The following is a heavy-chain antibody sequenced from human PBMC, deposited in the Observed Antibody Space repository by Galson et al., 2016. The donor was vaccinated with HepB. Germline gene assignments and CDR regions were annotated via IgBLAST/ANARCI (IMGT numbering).Heavy chain of an antibody. V-gene: IGHV3-33*01. J-gene: IGHJ6*02. Sequence: SLRLSCAASGFTFSNYGMHWVRQAPGKGLEWVALILYDGSNKYYEDSVKGRFTISRDDSENTLYLQMNSLRAEDTAVYYCARRYYDYIWGSSDYGMDVWGQGTTVTVSS. CDR3: ARRYYDYIWGSSDYGMDV. D-gene: IGHD3-16*01. CDR1: GFTFSNYG. CDR2: ILYDGSNK.